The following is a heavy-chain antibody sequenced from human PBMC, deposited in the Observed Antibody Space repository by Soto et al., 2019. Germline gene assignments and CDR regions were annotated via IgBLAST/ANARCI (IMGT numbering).Heavy chain of an antibody. J-gene: IGHJ4*02. CDR3: AKDHYLDRDGHFDY. Sequence: DGQLVESGGGSVQPGRSLSLSLAAPGCRFDDYGMHWVRQGPGKGLDWVSGISWNRGDIYYAASVKGRFTISRDNAKRSLYLQMISLRTEDTALYYCAKDHYLDRDGHFDYCGQGILVTVYS. CDR1: GCRFDDYG. D-gene: IGHD3-22*01. CDR2: ISWNRGDI. V-gene: IGHV3-9*01.